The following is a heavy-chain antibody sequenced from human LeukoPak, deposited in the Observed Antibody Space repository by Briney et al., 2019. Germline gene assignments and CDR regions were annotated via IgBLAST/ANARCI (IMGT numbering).Heavy chain of an antibody. V-gene: IGHV4-34*01. D-gene: IGHD2-15*01. CDR2: INHSGST. CDR1: GGSISSYY. Sequence: SETLSLTCTVSGGSISSYYWSWIRQPPGKGLEWIGEINHSGSTNYIPSLKSRVTISVDTSKNQFSLKLSSVTAADTAVYYCARVVASTSIDSWGQGILVTVSS. CDR3: ARVVASTSIDS. J-gene: IGHJ4*02.